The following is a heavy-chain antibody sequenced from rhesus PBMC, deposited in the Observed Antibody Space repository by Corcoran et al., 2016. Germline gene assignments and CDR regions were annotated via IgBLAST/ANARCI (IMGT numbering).Heavy chain of an antibody. J-gene: IGHJ4*01. Sequence: QVQLQESGPGLVKPSETLSLTCAVPGYSISSGYGWSWIRQPPGKGLGWVGYIYGSGSTTTYNPSRRSRVTLSVDTSKNQLSLKLSAVTAADTAVYYCARHLYSGSYTYFDYWGQGVLVTVSS. CDR3: ARHLYSGSYTYFDY. V-gene: IGHV4-127*01. CDR1: GYSISSGYG. D-gene: IGHD3-16*01. CDR2: IYGSGSTT.